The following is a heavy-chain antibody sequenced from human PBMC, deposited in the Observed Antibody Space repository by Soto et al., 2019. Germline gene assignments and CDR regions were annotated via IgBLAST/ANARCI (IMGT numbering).Heavy chain of an antibody. CDR2: IIPIFGTA. J-gene: IGHJ4*02. CDR1: GGTFSSYA. D-gene: IGHD3-10*01. V-gene: IGHV1-69*01. CDR3: ARAGRYCGSGSYNGAGHY. Sequence: QVQLVQSGAEVKKPGSSVKVSCKASGGTFSSYAISWVRQAPGQGLEWMGGIIPIFGTANYAQKFQGRVTITADESTSTAYMELSSLRSEDTAVYYCARAGRYCGSGSYNGAGHYWGQGTLVTVSS.